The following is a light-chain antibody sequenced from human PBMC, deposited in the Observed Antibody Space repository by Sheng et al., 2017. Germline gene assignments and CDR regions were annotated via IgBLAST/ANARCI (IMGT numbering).Light chain of an antibody. V-gene: IGLV2-14*03. Sequence: QSALTQPASVSGSPGQSITISCTGTSSDVGGYNYVSWYQQHPGKAPNLVIYDVSNRPSGVSNRFSGSKSGNTASLTISGLQVEDEADYYCSSYTSSSTLTFGGGTKLTVL. CDR2: DVS. CDR3: SSYTSSSTLT. J-gene: IGLJ2*01. CDR1: SSDVGGYNY.